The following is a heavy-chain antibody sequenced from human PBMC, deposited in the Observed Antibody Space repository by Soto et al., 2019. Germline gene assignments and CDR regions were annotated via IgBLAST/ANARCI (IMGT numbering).Heavy chain of an antibody. CDR3: ARAYSDAFDI. J-gene: IGHJ3*02. Sequence: PGGSLRLSCAASGFTFSDYYMTWIRQAPGKGLEWVSYISSSGTGIYYADSVKGRFPISRDNGKNSLYLQMSSLRVEDTAVYYCARAYSDAFDIWGQGIMVTVSS. D-gene: IGHD2-15*01. V-gene: IGHV3-11*01. CDR2: ISSSGTGI. CDR1: GFTFSDYY.